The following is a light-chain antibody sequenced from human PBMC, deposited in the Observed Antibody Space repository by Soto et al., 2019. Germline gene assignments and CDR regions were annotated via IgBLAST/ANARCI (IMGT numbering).Light chain of an antibody. CDR3: QQSYSMPLA. Sequence: DIQMTQSPSYLSASVGGRVTITCRASQSISSSLNWYQQTPGKAPRLLIYGASSLQSGVPSRFSGSGSGTDFTLTISSLQPEDFVSYYCQQSYSMPLAFGGGTKVDIK. CDR2: GAS. J-gene: IGKJ4*01. V-gene: IGKV1-39*01. CDR1: QSISSS.